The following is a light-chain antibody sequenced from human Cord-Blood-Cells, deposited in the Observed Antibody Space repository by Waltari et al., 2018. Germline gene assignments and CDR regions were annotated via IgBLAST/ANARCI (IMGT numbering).Light chain of an antibody. V-gene: IGLV2-18*02. J-gene: IGLJ1*01. CDR1: SSDVGSYNR. CDR2: EVS. CDR3: SSYTSSSTPFV. Sequence: QSALTQPPSVSGSPGQSVTISCTGTSSDVGSYNRVSWYQQPPGTAPKLMIYEVSNRPSGVPDRFSGSKSGNTAPLTISGLQAEDEADYYCSSYTSSSTPFVFGTGTKVTVL.